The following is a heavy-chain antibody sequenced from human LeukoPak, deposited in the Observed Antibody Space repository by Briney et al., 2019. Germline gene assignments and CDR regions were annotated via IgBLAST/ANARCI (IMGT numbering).Heavy chain of an antibody. CDR1: GFTFDDYA. Sequence: GRSLRLSCAASGFTFDDYAMHWVRQAPGKGLEWVSGISWNSGSIGYADSVKGRFTISRDNAKNSLYLQMNSLRAEDTALYYCAKENSLWFGDLDYWGQGTLVTVSS. CDR2: ISWNSGSI. CDR3: AKENSLWFGDLDY. D-gene: IGHD3-10*01. V-gene: IGHV3-9*01. J-gene: IGHJ4*02.